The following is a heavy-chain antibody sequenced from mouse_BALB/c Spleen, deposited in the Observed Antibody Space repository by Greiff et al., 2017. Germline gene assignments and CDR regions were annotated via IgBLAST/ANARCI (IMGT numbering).Heavy chain of an antibody. CDR2: IWSGGST. Sequence: QVQLKESGPGLVQPSQSLSITCTVSGFSLTSYGVHWVRQSPGKGLEWLGVIWSGGSTDYNAAFISRLSISKDNSKSQVFFKMNSLQADDTAIYYCVRRDGNYDYYAMDYWGQGTSVTVSS. CDR1: GFSLTSYG. D-gene: IGHD2-1*01. V-gene: IGHV2-2-2*01. CDR3: VRRDGNYDYYAMDY. J-gene: IGHJ4*01.